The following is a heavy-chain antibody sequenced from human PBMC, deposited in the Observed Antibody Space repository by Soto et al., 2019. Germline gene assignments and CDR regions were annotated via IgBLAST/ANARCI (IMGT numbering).Heavy chain of an antibody. CDR3: ARDHCSSTSCYLEHWFDP. Sequence: GGSLRLSSAASGFTFSSYSMNWVRQAPGKGLEWVSSISSSSSYIYYADSVKGRFTISRDNAKNSLYLQMNSLRAEDTAVYYCARDHCSSTSCYLEHWFDPWGQGTLVTVSS. V-gene: IGHV3-21*01. J-gene: IGHJ5*02. D-gene: IGHD2-2*01. CDR2: ISSSSSYI. CDR1: GFTFSSYS.